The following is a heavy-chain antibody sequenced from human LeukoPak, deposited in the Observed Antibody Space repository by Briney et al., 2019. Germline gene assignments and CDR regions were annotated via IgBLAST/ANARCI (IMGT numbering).Heavy chain of an antibody. D-gene: IGHD6-19*01. CDR3: ARHGYSSGWYGWFDP. J-gene: IGHJ5*02. Sequence: GESLKICCKGSGYRFTIYWIGWVRQMPGKGLEWMGFIYPGDSDTRYSPSFQGQVTISADNSISTAYLQWSSLKASATAMYYYARHGYSSGWYGWFDPWGQGTLVTVSS. V-gene: IGHV5-51*01. CDR1: GYRFTIYW. CDR2: IYPGDSDT.